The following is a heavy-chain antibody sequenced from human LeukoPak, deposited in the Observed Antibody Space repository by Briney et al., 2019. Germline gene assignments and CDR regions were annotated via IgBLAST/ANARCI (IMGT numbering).Heavy chain of an antibody. J-gene: IGHJ6*03. CDR3: ARFAAGGSYYYYMDV. CDR2: IGTSSTTI. V-gene: IGHV3-11*04. D-gene: IGHD6-25*01. Sequence: PSETLSLTCTVSGYSISSGYYWGWIRQPPGKGLEWVSNIGTSSTTIYYADSVKGRFTISRDNAKNSLYLQMNSLRADDTAVYYCARFAAGGSYYYYMDVWGKGTTVTVSS. CDR1: GYSISSGYY.